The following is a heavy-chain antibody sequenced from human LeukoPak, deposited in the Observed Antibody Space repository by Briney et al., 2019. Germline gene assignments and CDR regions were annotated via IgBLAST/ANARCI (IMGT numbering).Heavy chain of an antibody. V-gene: IGHV4-59*01. D-gene: IGHD1-26*01. CDR3: ARSSGSYYSRIDY. J-gene: IGHJ4*02. Sequence: SETLSLTCTVSGGSISKYYWNWIRQSPGKGLEWIGFIYYSGSTNYNPSLKSRVTMSVDASKSQFSLNLSSVTAADTAFYYCARSSGSYYSRIDYWGQGTLVTVST. CDR1: GGSISKYY. CDR2: IYYSGST.